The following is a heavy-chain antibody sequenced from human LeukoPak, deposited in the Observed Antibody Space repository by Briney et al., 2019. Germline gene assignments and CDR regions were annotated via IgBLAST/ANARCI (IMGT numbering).Heavy chain of an antibody. V-gene: IGHV4-39*01. Sequence: ASETLSLTCTVSGGSISSSSYYWGWIRQPPGKGLEWIGSIYYSGSTYYNPSLKSRVTIFVDTSKNQFSLKLSSVTAADTAVYYCARPSFRGAGSYWGQGTLVTVSS. D-gene: IGHD1-26*01. CDR1: GGSISSSSYY. J-gene: IGHJ4*02. CDR2: IYYSGST. CDR3: ARPSFRGAGSY.